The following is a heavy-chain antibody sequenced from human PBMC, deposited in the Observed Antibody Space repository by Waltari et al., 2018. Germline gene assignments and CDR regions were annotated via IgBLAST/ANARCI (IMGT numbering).Heavy chain of an antibody. Sequence: QVQLQQWGAGLLKPSATLSLTCAVYGGSFSGYYWRWIRQPPGKGLEWIGEINHSGSTNSSPSLKGRVTISVDTTKNRFSLKLSSGTAADTAVYYCATGLEIYDYVWGSYRYLYYYGMDVWGQGTTVTVSS. J-gene: IGHJ6*02. CDR1: GGSFSGYY. D-gene: IGHD3-16*02. CDR3: ATGLEIYDYVWGSYRYLYYYGMDV. V-gene: IGHV4-34*01. CDR2: INHSGST.